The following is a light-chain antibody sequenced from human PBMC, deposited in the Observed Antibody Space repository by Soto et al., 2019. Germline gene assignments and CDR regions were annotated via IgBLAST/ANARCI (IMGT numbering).Light chain of an antibody. CDR1: QNLLSSSNKKNY. J-gene: IGKJ1*01. Sequence: DIVMTQSPDSRAVSLGERATINCKSSQNLLSSSNKKNYLAWYQQKPGQPPKLLIYWASTRESGVPDRFTGSGSGTDFTLTISSLQAEDVAVYFCQQYYTGRTFGQGTRVEIK. V-gene: IGKV4-1*01. CDR2: WAS. CDR3: QQYYTGRT.